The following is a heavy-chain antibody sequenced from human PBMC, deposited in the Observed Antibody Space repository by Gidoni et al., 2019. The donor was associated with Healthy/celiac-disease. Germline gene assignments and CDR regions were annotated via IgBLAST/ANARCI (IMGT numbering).Heavy chain of an antibody. V-gene: IGHV4-34*01. CDR2: INHSGST. Sequence: LEWIGEINHSGSTNYNPSLKSRVTISVDTSKNQFSLKLSSVTAADTAVYYCARGRKFSQVWGQGTLVTVSS. CDR3: ARGRKFSQV. J-gene: IGHJ4*02.